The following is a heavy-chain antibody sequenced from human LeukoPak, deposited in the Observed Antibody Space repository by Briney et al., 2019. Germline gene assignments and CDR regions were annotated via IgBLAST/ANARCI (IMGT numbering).Heavy chain of an antibody. CDR3: ARAEQWLVTAHWFDP. CDR2: ISSSGSTI. J-gene: IGHJ5*02. V-gene: IGHV3-48*01. CDR1: GFTFSSYS. D-gene: IGHD6-19*01. Sequence: PGGSLRLSCAASGFTFSSYSMNWVRQAPGKGLEWVSYISSSGSTIYYADSVKGRFTISRDNSKNTLYLQMNSLRAEDTAVYYCARAEQWLVTAHWFDPWGQGTLVTVSS.